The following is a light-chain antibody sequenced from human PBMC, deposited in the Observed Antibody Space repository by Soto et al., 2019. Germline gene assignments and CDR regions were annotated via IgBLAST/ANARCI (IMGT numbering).Light chain of an antibody. J-gene: IGLJ2*01. Sequence: SYELTQPPSESAAPGKTARITCGGNNIGSKSVHWYQQKAGQAPVMVIYTDSDRPSGIPERFSGSNSGNTATLTISRVEAGDEADEYCQVWDSSSDLVVFGGGTKLTVL. CDR2: TDS. CDR3: QVWDSSSDLVV. V-gene: IGLV3-21*04. CDR1: NIGSKS.